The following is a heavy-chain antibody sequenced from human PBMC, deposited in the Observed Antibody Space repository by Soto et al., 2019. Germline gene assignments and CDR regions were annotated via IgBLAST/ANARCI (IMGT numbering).Heavy chain of an antibody. CDR3: VRDWGTGFYQLDS. V-gene: IGHV4-38-2*02. CDR2: IYHSGST. Sequence: PSETLSLTCAVSGYSISTGFNWAWIRQPPGKGLEWIGSIYHSGSTYYNLSLKSRVTISSDASKNQISLKLSSVTAADTALYYCVRDWGTGFYQLDSWGQGTLVTVSS. D-gene: IGHD2-2*01. J-gene: IGHJ4*02. CDR1: GYSISTGFN.